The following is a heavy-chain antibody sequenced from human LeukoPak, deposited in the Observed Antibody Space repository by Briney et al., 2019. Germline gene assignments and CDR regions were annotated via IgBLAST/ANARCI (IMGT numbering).Heavy chain of an antibody. CDR2: IYYSGST. J-gene: IGHJ4*02. Sequence: SETLSLTCTVSGGSISGGDYYWSWIRQPPGKGLEWIGYIYYSGSTYYNPSLKSRVTISVDTSKNQFSLKLSSVTAADTAVYYCARANWGFNGYYFDYWGQGTLVTVSS. CDR1: GGSISGGDYY. D-gene: IGHD7-27*01. V-gene: IGHV4-30-4*01. CDR3: ARANWGFNGYYFDY.